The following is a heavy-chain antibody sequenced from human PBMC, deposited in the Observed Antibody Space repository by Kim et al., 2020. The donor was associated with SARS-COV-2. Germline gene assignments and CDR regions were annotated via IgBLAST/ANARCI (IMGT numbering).Heavy chain of an antibody. CDR3: LIAAAGTDYYYYGMDV. Sequence: GGSLRLSCAASGFTFSSYWMHWVRQAPGKGLVWVSRINSDGSSTSYADSVKGRFTISRDNAKNTLYLQMNSLRAEDTAVYYCLIAAAGTDYYYYGMDVWGQGTTVTVSS. D-gene: IGHD6-13*01. CDR1: GFTFSSYW. CDR2: INSDGSST. J-gene: IGHJ6*02. V-gene: IGHV3-74*01.